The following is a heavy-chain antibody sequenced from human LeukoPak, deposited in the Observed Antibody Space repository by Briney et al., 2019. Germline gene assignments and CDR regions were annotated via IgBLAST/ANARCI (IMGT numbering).Heavy chain of an antibody. V-gene: IGHV3-23*01. CDR2: ITGGDGDA. D-gene: IGHD5-12*01. CDR3: AKDQKTGYSPFDS. CDR1: GFTFVNYG. J-gene: IGHJ4*02. Sequence: RGGSLRLSCAASGFTFVNYGMNGVRQSPGKGLEGVSSITGGDGDAHYADAVQGRFTISRDNSKNKLYLQMNSLRAEDTDIHYCAKDQKTGYSPFDSWGQGPLVTVSS.